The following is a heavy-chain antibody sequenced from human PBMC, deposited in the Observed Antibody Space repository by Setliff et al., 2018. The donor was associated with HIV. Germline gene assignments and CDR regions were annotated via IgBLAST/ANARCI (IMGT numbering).Heavy chain of an antibody. Sequence: SETLSLTCTVSGGSISSSSYYWGWIRQPPGKGLEWTGSIYQSGRTYYNPSLKSRLTISIDMSKNHFSLNLKSVTAADTAIYYCARGLTAPAAAGSWGQGMLVTVSS. J-gene: IGHJ5*02. V-gene: IGHV4-39*02. CDR1: GGSISSSSYY. D-gene: IGHD6-13*01. CDR3: ARGLTAPAAAGS. CDR2: IYQSGRT.